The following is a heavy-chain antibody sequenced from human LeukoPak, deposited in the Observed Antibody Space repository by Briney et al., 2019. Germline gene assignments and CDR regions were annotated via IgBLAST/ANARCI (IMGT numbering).Heavy chain of an antibody. V-gene: IGHV1-58*02. CDR1: GFTFTSSA. Sequence: SVKVSCKASGFTFTSSAMQWVRQARGQRLEWIGWIVVGSGNTNYAQKFQERVTITRDMSTSTAYMELSSLRSEDTAVYYCAGGSGYSYGARDAFDIWGQGTMVTVSS. CDR3: AGGSGYSYGARDAFDI. D-gene: IGHD5-18*01. CDR2: IVVGSGNT. J-gene: IGHJ3*02.